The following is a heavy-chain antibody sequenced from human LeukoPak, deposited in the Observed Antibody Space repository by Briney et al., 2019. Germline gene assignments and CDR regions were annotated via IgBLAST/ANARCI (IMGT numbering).Heavy chain of an antibody. J-gene: IGHJ4*02. CDR2: IKSKTDGGTT. Sequence: GGSLRLSCAASGFAFSDYSMSWVRQAPGKGLEWVGRIKSKTDGGTTDYAAPVKGRFTISRDDSKNTLYLQMNSLKTEDTAVYYCTTDLHYYDSSGYYYWGQGTLVTVSS. V-gene: IGHV3-15*01. CDR1: GFAFSDYS. D-gene: IGHD3-22*01. CDR3: TTDLHYYDSSGYYY.